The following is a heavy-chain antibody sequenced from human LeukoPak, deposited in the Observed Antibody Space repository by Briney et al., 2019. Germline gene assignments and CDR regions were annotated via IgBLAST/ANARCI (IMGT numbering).Heavy chain of an antibody. CDR3: ARDWRTLVGAHAFDI. J-gene: IGHJ3*02. CDR1: GFTFSSYA. V-gene: IGHV3-30-3*01. CDR2: ISYDGSNK. D-gene: IGHD1-26*01. Sequence: GGSLRLSCAASGFTFSSYAMHWVRQAPGKGLEWVAVISYDGSNKYYADSVKGRFTISRDNSKDTLYLQMNSLRAEDTAVYYCARDWRTLVGAHAFDIWGQGTMVTVSS.